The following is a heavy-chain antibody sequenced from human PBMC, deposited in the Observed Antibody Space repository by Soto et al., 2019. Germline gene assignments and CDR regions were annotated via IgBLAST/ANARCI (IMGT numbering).Heavy chain of an antibody. D-gene: IGHD2-15*01. Sequence: SETLSLTCTVSGGSISSGGYYWSWIRQHPGKGLEWIGYIYYSGSTYYNPSLKSRVTISVDTSKNQFSLKLSSVTAADTAVYYFARTVVADYYFDYWGQGTLVTVSS. CDR3: ARTVVADYYFDY. CDR1: GGSISSGGYY. J-gene: IGHJ4*02. CDR2: IYYSGST. V-gene: IGHV4-31*03.